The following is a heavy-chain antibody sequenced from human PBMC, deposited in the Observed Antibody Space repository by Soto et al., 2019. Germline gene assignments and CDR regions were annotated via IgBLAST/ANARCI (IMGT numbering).Heavy chain of an antibody. CDR3: ARVLCPEIVVVPAFPLYYYYGMDV. V-gene: IGHV3-74*01. Sequence: GGSLRLSCAASGFNFSSHWMHWVHEAPGKGLIWVSRINSDGSSPIYADFVKGRFIISRDNAKNTLYLQMNSLRAEDTAVYYCARVLCPEIVVVPAFPLYYYYGMDVWGQGTTVTVSS. D-gene: IGHD2-2*01. CDR1: GFNFSSHW. J-gene: IGHJ6*02. CDR2: INSDGSSP.